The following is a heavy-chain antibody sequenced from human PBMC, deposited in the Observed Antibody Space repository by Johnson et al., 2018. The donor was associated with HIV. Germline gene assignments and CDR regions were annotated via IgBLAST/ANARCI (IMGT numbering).Heavy chain of an antibody. CDR2: SNSDGSST. D-gene: IGHD2-2*01. Sequence: EVQLVESGGGVVQPGGSLRLSCAASGFTFSNAWMHWVRQAPGKGLVWVSRSNSDGSSTSYADSVKGRFTISRDNAKNTLYLQMNSLGAEDTAVYYCERERCVRGTRCSAMSFDIWCQGTMVTVSS. J-gene: IGHJ3*02. CDR3: ERERCVRGTRCSAMSFDI. CDR1: GFTFSNAW. V-gene: IGHV3-74*01.